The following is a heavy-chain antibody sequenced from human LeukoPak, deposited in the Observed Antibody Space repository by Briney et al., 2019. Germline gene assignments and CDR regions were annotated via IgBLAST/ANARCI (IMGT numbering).Heavy chain of an antibody. V-gene: IGHV3-48*03. CDR3: AREAAGYSSGWLDY. D-gene: IGHD6-19*01. CDR2: ISSSGTTI. Sequence: EGSLRLSCAASGFTFSSYEMNWVRQAPGKGLEWVSYISSSGTTIYYADSVNGRFTISRDNAKNALYLQMNSLRAEDTAVYYCAREAAGYSSGWLDYWGQGTLVTVSS. CDR1: GFTFSSYE. J-gene: IGHJ4*02.